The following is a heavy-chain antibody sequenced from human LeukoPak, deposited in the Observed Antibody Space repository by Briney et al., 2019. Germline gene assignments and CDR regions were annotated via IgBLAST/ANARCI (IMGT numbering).Heavy chain of an antibody. CDR1: GFTFSSHW. V-gene: IGHV3-74*01. D-gene: IGHD6-6*01. CDR3: ARDFPHPSIAAIPYYFDY. Sequence: GGSLRLSCAASGFTFSSHWMHWVRHAPGKGLEWVSRMNSDGSSTNYADSVKGRFTISRDNAKNSLYLQMNSLRAEDTAVYYCARDFPHPSIAAIPYYFDYWGQGTLVTVSS. J-gene: IGHJ4*02. CDR2: MNSDGSST.